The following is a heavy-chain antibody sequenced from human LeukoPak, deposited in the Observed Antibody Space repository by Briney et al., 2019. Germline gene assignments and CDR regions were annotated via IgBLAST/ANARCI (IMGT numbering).Heavy chain of an antibody. CDR3: AGPRSGYSYGKFDY. J-gene: IGHJ4*02. V-gene: IGHV1-69*13. CDR2: IIPIFGTA. CDR1: GYTFTGYY. Sequence: SVKVSCKASGYTFTGYYMHWVRQAPGQGLEWMGGIIPIFGTANYAQKFQGRVTITADESTSTAYMELSSLRSEDTAVYYCAGPRSGYSYGKFDYWGQGTLVTVSS. D-gene: IGHD5-18*01.